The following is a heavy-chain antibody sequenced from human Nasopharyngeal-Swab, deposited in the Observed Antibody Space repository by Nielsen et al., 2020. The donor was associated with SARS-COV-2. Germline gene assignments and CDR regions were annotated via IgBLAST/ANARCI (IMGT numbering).Heavy chain of an antibody. CDR3: ARETSTVTTGGWFDP. CDR2: ISSDGSEN. CDR1: AFTFSTSA. V-gene: IGHV3-30*04. D-gene: IGHD4-17*01. J-gene: IGHJ5*02. Sequence: LSPTRVASAFTFSTSAMYSVCQAPGKGLEWVAVISSDGSENYYADSVKGRFTISRDNSKNTLYLQMNSLRVEDTDVYYCARETSTVTTGGWFDPWGQGTLVTVSS.